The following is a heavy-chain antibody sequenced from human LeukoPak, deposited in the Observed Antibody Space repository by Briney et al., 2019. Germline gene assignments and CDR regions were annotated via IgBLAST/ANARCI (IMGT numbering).Heavy chain of an antibody. CDR3: VMYYYDSSGDY. CDR1: GGSISSYY. CDR2: IYYSGST. J-gene: IGHJ4*02. V-gene: IGHV4-59*12. Sequence: PSETLSLTCTVSGGSISSYYWSWIRQPPGKGLEWIGYIYYSGSTNYNPSLKSRVTISVDKSKNQFSLKLSSVTAADTAVYYCVMYYYDSSGDYWGQGTLVTVSS. D-gene: IGHD3-22*01.